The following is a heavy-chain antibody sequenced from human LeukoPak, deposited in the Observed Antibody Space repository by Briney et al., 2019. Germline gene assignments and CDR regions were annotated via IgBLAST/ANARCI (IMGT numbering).Heavy chain of an antibody. V-gene: IGHV4-34*01. CDR1: GFTFSSYW. Sequence: PGGSLRLSCAASGFTFSSYWMSWVRQAPGKGLEWIGEINHSGSTNYNPSLKSRVTISVDTSKNQFSLKLSSVTAADTAVYYCARGSIWGQGTMVTVSS. CDR3: ARGSI. J-gene: IGHJ3*02. CDR2: INHSGST.